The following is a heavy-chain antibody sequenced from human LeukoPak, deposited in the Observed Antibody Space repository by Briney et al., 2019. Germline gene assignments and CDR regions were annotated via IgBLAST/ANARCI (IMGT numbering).Heavy chain of an antibody. CDR1: GGSISSSRSY. V-gene: IGHV4-39*07. J-gene: IGHJ5*02. D-gene: IGHD4-11*01. CDR2: IYYNGDT. Sequence: SETLSLTCSVSGGSISSSRSYWGWIRQPPGKGLEWVGSIYYNGDTYYNPSFKSRVSMSGDTAKNQISLILTSVTAAHPAVYYCSREGYSCPNWFDTWGQGTLVTVSS. CDR3: SREGYSCPNWFDT.